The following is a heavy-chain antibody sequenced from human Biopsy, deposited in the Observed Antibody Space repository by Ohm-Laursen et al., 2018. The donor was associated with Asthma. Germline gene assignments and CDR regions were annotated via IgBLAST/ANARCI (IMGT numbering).Heavy chain of an antibody. V-gene: IGHV3-23*01. CDR1: GFTFSSYA. CDR2: ISSSGAST. D-gene: IGHD3-22*01. Sequence: SLRLSCAASGFTFSSYAMSWVRQAPGKGLEWVSSISSSGASTYYADSVKGRFTISRDNSKNTLYLQMSSLRAEDTAVYYCARGDSSNWSHYHFDYWGQGTLVTVSS. J-gene: IGHJ4*02. CDR3: ARGDSSNWSHYHFDY.